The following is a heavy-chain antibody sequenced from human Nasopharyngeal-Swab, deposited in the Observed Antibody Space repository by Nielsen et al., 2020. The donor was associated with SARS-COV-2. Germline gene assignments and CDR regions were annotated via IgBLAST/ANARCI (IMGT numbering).Heavy chain of an antibody. CDR3: ARRAYCSGGSCYSPYYYYMDV. D-gene: IGHD2-15*01. V-gene: IGHV5-10-1*01. Sequence: GGSLKIFCKGSGYSFTSYWISWVRQMPGKGLEWMGRIDPSDSYTNYSPSFQGHVTISADKSISTAYLQWSSLKASDTAMYYCARRAYCSGGSCYSPYYYYMDVWGKGTTVTVSS. CDR1: GYSFTSYW. J-gene: IGHJ6*03. CDR2: IDPSDSYT.